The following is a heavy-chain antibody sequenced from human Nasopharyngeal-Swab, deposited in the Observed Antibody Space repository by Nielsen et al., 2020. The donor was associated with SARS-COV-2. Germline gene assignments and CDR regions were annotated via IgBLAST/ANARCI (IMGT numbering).Heavy chain of an antibody. CDR2: FGTVDGET. Sequence: ASEKVSCKVSGYTLTALSMHLVRQAPGNGLEWKGGFGTVDGETIYAQKFQGRVTMTEDTSPDTAYMELSSLRSLDTAVYYCATGPGQLVLGWFDTWVLGTLVTVSS. V-gene: IGHV1-24*01. J-gene: IGHJ5*02. CDR1: GYTLTALS. CDR3: ATGPGQLVLGWFDT. D-gene: IGHD6-13*01.